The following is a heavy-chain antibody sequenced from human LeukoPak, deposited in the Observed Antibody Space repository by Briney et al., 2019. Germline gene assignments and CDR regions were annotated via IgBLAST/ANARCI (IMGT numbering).Heavy chain of an antibody. CDR1: GFTVSSNS. CDR2: IYSDNT. CDR3: ARRAGDYSHPYDY. Sequence: GGSLRLSCTGSGFTVSSNSMSWVRQAPGKGLEWVSFIYSDNTHYSDSVKGRFTISTDNSKNTLYLQMNSLRAEDTAVYYCARRAGDYSHPYDYWGQGTLVTVSS. D-gene: IGHD3-22*01. V-gene: IGHV3-53*01. J-gene: IGHJ4*02.